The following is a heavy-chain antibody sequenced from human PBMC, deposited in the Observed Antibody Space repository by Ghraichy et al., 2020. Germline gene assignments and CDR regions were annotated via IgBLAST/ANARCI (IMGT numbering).Heavy chain of an antibody. CDR1: GFSLSTSGVG. Sequence: SGPTLVKPTQTLTLTCTFSGFSLSTSGVGVGWIRQPPGKALEWLALIYWDDDKRYSPSLKSRLTITKDTSKNQVVLTMINMDPVDTATYYCAHSRAYNWNDSGYFDYWGQGTLVTVSS. V-gene: IGHV2-5*02. CDR3: AHSRAYNWNDSGYFDY. J-gene: IGHJ4*02. CDR2: IYWDDDK. D-gene: IGHD1-20*01.